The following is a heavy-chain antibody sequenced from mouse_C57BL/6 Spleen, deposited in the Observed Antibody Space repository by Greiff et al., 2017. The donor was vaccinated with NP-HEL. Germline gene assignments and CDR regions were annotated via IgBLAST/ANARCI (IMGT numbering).Heavy chain of an antibody. CDR3: ARGPRQYYGSSYGYFDV. Sequence: EVKLVESGGGLVKPGGSLKLSCAASGFTFSDYGMHWVRQAPEKGLEWVAYISSGSSTIYYADTVKGRFTISRDNAKNTLFLQMTSLRSEDTAMDYWARGPRQYYGSSYGYFDVWGTGTTVTVSS. CDR2: ISSGSSTI. CDR1: GFTFSDYG. D-gene: IGHD1-1*01. J-gene: IGHJ1*03. V-gene: IGHV5-17*01.